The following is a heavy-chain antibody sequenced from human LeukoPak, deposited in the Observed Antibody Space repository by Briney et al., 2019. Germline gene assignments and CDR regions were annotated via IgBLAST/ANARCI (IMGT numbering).Heavy chain of an antibody. D-gene: IGHD2-2*01. CDR2: MNPNSGNT. J-gene: IGHJ5*02. V-gene: IGHV1-8*01. Sequence: ASVKVSCKASGYTFTIYDINWVRQATGQGLEWMGWMNPNSGNTGYAQKFQGRVTMTRNTSISTAYTELSSLRSEDTAVYYCARHHATRYCSSANCPTGWFDPWGQGTLVTVSS. CDR1: GYTFTIYD. CDR3: ARHHATRYCSSANCPTGWFDP.